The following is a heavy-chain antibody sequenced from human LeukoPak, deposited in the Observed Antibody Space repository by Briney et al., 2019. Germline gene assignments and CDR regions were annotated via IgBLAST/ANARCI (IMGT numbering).Heavy chain of an antibody. J-gene: IGHJ4*02. D-gene: IGHD3-10*01. CDR1: GGTISTGVYY. V-gene: IGHV4-31*11. CDR3: ARYYYGSGSYPYFDY. Sequence: SETLSLTCAVSGGTISTGVYYWSWIRQHPGKGLEWIGYIFHSGITYYNPSLKSRVTISVDTSKNQFSLKMSSVTAADTAVYYCARYYYGSGSYPYFDYWGQGTLVTASS. CDR2: IFHSGIT.